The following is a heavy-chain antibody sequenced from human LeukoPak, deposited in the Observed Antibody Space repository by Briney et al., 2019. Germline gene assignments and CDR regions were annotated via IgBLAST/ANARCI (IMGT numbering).Heavy chain of an antibody. V-gene: IGHV3-66*01. CDR3: ARGGGYKPACYFDS. D-gene: IGHD3-22*01. CDR2: IYRSGST. CDR1: GFTVTNNY. Sequence: PGGSLRLSCAASGFTVTNNYMNWVRQAPGKGLEWVSVIYRSGSTYYADSVKGRFIISRDNSKNMLYLQMNSLRAEDTAVYYCARGGGYKPACYFDSWGQGTLVSVSS. J-gene: IGHJ4*02.